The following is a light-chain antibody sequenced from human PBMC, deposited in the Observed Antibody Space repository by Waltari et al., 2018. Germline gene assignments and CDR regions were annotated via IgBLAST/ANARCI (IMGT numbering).Light chain of an antibody. CDR3: CFYAGNSPVVL. V-gene: IGLV2-23*01. CDR2: EGT. Sequence: QSSLTQPTSVSGSPGQSITISCSGISSDVGSYILVSWYQQHPGKVPKLMIYEGTKRRAGVSNRFSGSNAGTTASLTISGLQTEEEADYYCCFYAGNSPVVLVGGGTKLTVL. CDR1: SSDVGSYIL. J-gene: IGLJ2*01.